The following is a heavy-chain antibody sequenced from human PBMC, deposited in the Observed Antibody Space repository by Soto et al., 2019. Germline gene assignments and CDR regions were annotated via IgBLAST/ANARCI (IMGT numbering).Heavy chain of an antibody. CDR2: GCNIETT. CDR1: GGSFSRPGSY. D-gene: IGHD3-10*01. V-gene: IGHV4-61*08. CDR3: ARDNQFRSGSRQNPYYFDY. Sequence: SETLSLTCSITGGSFSRPGSYWGWMRQIPGRGREWIGHGCNIETTRYTLPLRTRVTISVDTSKNQFSLKLSSVTAADTAVYDCARDNQFRSGSRQNPYYFDYWGQGTLVTVSS. J-gene: IGHJ4*02.